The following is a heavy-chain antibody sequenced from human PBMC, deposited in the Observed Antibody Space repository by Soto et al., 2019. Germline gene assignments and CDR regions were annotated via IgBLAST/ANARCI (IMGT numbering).Heavy chain of an antibody. CDR2: INHSGST. Sequence: WETLSLTCAVYGGSFSGYYWSWIRQPPGKGLEWIGEINHSGSTNYNPSLKSRVTISVDTSKNQFSLKLSSVTAADTAVYYCARAGPRRGRGYSYGQRLDAFDIWGQGTMVTVSS. CDR3: ARAGPRRGRGYSYGQRLDAFDI. V-gene: IGHV4-34*01. CDR1: GGSFSGYY. J-gene: IGHJ3*02. D-gene: IGHD5-18*01.